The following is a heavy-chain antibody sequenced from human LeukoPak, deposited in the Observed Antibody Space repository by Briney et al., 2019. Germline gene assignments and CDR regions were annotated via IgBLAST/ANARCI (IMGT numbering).Heavy chain of an antibody. CDR3: AQKGGTDH. Sequence: QSGGSLRLSCAASGFSFCRFGMNWVRQAPGKGLEWISYISSSSSAIYYADSVKGRFTISRDNAKNSLYLQMSSLRDEDTAVYYCAQKGGTDHWGQGTLVTATS. CDR2: ISSSSSAI. J-gene: IGHJ4*02. CDR1: GFSFCRFG. V-gene: IGHV3-48*02. D-gene: IGHD2-15*01.